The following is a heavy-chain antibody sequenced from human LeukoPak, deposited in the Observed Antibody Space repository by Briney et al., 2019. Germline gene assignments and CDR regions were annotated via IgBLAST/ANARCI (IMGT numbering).Heavy chain of an antibody. CDR3: AKSRDGYNSAADY. D-gene: IGHD5-12*01. CDR1: GFTFSSYA. Sequence: GGSLRLSCAASGFTFSSYAMSWVRQAPGKGREWVSGISGSGGSTYYADPVKGRFTISRDNSKNTLYLQMNRLRAEDTAVYYCAKSRDGYNSAADYWGQGTLVTVSS. J-gene: IGHJ4*02. CDR2: ISGSGGST. V-gene: IGHV3-23*01.